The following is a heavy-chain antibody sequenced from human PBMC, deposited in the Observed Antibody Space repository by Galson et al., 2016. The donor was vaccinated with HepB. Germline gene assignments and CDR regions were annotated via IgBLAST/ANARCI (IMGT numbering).Heavy chain of an antibody. CDR3: ARPMVGGLVIES. D-gene: IGHD4/OR15-4a*01. CDR1: GFTFSTYW. V-gene: IGHV3-7*01. CDR2: IKQDGSET. Sequence: SLRLSCAASGFTFSTYWMSWVRQAPGKGLEWVANIKQDGSETFSVDSTKGRFTISRDNARDSLYLQMNSLGAEDTAVYYCARPMVGGLVIESWGQGTLVTVAS. J-gene: IGHJ5*01.